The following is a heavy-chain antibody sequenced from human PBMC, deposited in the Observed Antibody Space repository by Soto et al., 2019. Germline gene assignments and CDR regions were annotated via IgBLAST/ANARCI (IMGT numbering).Heavy chain of an antibody. CDR2: ISGSGGST. Sequence: PGGSLRLSCAASGFTFSSYAMSWVRQAPGKGLEWVSAISGSGGSTYYADSVKGRFTISRDNSKNTLYLQMNSLRAEDTAVYYCAKIPPANDYVDYKWPSDLGDIHAYWRQGTLVPGSS. D-gene: IGHD4-17*01. CDR3: AKIPPANDYVDYKWPSDLGDIHAY. V-gene: IGHV3-23*01. J-gene: IGHJ4*01. CDR1: GFTFSSYA.